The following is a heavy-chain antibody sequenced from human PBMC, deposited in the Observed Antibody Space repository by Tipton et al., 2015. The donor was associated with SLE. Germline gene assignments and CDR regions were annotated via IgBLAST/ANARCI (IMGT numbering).Heavy chain of an antibody. Sequence: TLSLTCAVYGGSFSGYYWSWIRQPPGKGLEWIGEINHSGSTNYNPSLKSRVTISVDTSKNQFSLKLSSVTAADTAVYYCARVRPGYDFWSGYSYYYYGMDVWGQGTTVTVSS. CDR1: GGSFSGYY. CDR3: ARVRPGYDFWSGYSYYYYGMDV. J-gene: IGHJ6*02. D-gene: IGHD3-3*01. CDR2: INHSGST. V-gene: IGHV4-34*01.